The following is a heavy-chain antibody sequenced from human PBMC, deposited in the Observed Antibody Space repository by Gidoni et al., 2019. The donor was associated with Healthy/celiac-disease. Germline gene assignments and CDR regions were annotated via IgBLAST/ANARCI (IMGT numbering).Heavy chain of an antibody. V-gene: IGHV3-9*01. J-gene: IGHJ4*02. CDR2: NSWSSSSI. CDR3: AKDKATMVRGVFDY. D-gene: IGHD3-10*01. CDR1: GFPLGDYA. Sequence: DVQLVSSGGCLVPPGRSLSLTGSASGFPLGDYAMHWVRQAPGEGLGWVSSNSWSSSSIGYAVSVKGRFTISRDNTKISLYLQMNSLRAEDTALYYCAKDKATMVRGVFDYWGQGTLVTVSS.